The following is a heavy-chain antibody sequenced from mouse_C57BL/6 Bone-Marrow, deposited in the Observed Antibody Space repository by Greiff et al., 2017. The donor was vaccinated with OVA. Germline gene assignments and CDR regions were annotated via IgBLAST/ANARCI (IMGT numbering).Heavy chain of an antibody. CDR3: ANPHLHLFAY. CDR2: INPNNGGT. J-gene: IGHJ3*01. CDR1: GYMFTDYY. Sequence: EVQLQQSGPELVKPGASVKISCKASGYMFTDYYMNWVKQSHGKSLEWIGDINPNNGGTSYNQKFKGKATLTVDKSSSTAYMELRSLTSEDSAVYYCANPHLHLFAYWGQGTLVTVSA. V-gene: IGHV1-26*01.